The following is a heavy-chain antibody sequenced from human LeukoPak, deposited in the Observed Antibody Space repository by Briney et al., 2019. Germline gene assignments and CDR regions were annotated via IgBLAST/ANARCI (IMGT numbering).Heavy chain of an antibody. CDR2: IYHTGST. V-gene: IGHV4-59*08. Sequence: PSETLSLTCAVSGGSVSGYFWSWRRQPPGKGLEGFGDIYHTGSTIYNPSLKSRVTMSVDVSKNQFSLALTSVTAADTAVYYCARHDPVGHFLRGMDVWGQGTTVTVSS. J-gene: IGHJ6*02. CDR1: GGSVSGYF. CDR3: ARHDPVGHFLRGMDV. D-gene: IGHD2/OR15-2a*01.